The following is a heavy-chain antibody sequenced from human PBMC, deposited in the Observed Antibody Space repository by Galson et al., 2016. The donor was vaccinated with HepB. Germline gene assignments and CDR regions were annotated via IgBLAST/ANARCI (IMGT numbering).Heavy chain of an antibody. D-gene: IGHD2-2*01. V-gene: IGHV3-23*01. J-gene: IGHJ6*02. CDR2: ISGRSAST. CDR3: AKVLLCSSASCFFGYYYGLDV. Sequence: SLRLSCAASGFTFSRYAMSWVRQAPGKGLEWVAAISGRSASTYHADSVEGRFTISRDNSKNTLYLQMNSLRVEDTAVYYCAKVLLCSSASCFFGYYYGLDVWGQGTMVTVSS. CDR1: GFTFSRYA.